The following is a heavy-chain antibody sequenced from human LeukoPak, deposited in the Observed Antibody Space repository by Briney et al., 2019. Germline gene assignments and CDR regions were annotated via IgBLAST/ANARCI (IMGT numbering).Heavy chain of an antibody. Sequence: PGGSLRLSCAASGFTFSNAWMSWVRQAPGKGLEWVGRIKSKTDGGTTDYAAPVKGRFTISRDDSKNTLYLQMNSLKTEDTAVYYCLSGWPYYYYYYMDVWGKGTTVTVSS. CDR1: GFTFSNAW. D-gene: IGHD6-19*01. V-gene: IGHV3-15*01. CDR2: IKSKTDGGTT. J-gene: IGHJ6*03. CDR3: LSGWPYYYYYYMDV.